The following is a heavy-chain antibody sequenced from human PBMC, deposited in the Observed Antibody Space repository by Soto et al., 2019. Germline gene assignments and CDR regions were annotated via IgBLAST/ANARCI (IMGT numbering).Heavy chain of an antibody. Sequence: QVQLVESGGGVVQPGRSLRLSCAASGFTFSSYGMHWVRQAPGKGLEWVAVISYDGSNKYYADSVKGRFTISRDNAKNTLYLKMNRLRAEDTAVYYCAKELGIAAELDYWGQGSLVTVSS. D-gene: IGHD6-13*01. CDR3: AKELGIAAELDY. CDR1: GFTFSSYG. V-gene: IGHV3-30*18. CDR2: ISYDGSNK. J-gene: IGHJ4*02.